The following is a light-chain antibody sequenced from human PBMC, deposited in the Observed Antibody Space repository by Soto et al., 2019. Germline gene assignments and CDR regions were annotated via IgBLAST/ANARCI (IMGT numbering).Light chain of an antibody. CDR2: AAS. Sequence: DIQITQAPSSLPASVGDRVTITCLASQTIGNYLNWYQQRPGKAPNLLISAASTLQSGVPSRFSGSGSGTDFTLTITSLQPEDFATYYCQQSYNTPRKCGQGTKVDIK. CDR1: QTIGNY. J-gene: IGKJ1*01. V-gene: IGKV1-39*01. CDR3: QQSYNTPRK.